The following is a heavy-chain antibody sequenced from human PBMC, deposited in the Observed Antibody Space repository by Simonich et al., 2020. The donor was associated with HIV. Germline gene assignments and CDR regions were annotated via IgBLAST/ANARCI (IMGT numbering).Heavy chain of an antibody. Sequence: QVQLQQWGAGLLKPSETLSLTCAVYGGYFSGYYWSWIRQPPGKGREWIGEINHRGRTNYNPSLKSRVTISVDTSKNQFSLKLSSVTAADTAVYYCARGFYQRLYYFDYWGQGTLVTVSS. CDR2: INHRGRT. V-gene: IGHV4-34*01. D-gene: IGHD2-2*01. CDR1: GGYFSGYY. CDR3: ARGFYQRLYYFDY. J-gene: IGHJ4*02.